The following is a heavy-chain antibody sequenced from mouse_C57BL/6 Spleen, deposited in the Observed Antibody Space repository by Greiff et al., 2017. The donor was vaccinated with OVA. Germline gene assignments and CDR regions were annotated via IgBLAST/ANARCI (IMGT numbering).Heavy chain of an antibody. CDR2: INPYNGGT. J-gene: IGHJ2*01. CDR1: GYTFTDYY. CDR3: ARGRDYYGSSLYYFDY. V-gene: IGHV1-19*01. D-gene: IGHD1-1*01. Sequence: VQLQQSGPVLVKPGASVKMSCKASGYTFTDYYMNWVKQSHGKSLEWIGVINPYNGGTSYNQKFKGKATLTVDKSSSTAYMELNSLTTEDSAVDYCARGRDYYGSSLYYFDYWGQGTTLTVSS.